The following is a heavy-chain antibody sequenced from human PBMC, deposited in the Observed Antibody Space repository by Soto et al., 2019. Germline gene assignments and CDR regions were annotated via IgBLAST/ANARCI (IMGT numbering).Heavy chain of an antibody. V-gene: IGHV3-23*01. CDR3: AKDYDFPSTVVTPTTFDF. Sequence: EVQLLESGGGLVQPGGSLRLSCTASGFTFRRYAMNWVRQAPGKGLEWVSSISGSGGKTYYSDSVKGRFSISRDNSKNTLYLNMNSLRAEDTAVYYCAKDYDFPSTVVTPTTFDFWGQGTLVTVSS. CDR2: ISGSGGKT. CDR1: GFTFRRYA. D-gene: IGHD2-21*02. J-gene: IGHJ4*02.